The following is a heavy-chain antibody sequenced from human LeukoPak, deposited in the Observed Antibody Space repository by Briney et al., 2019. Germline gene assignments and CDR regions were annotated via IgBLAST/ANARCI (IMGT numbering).Heavy chain of an antibody. CDR3: ARDIWDSSGWYVPFDY. CDR2: ISAYNGNT. CDR1: GYTFTSYG. V-gene: IGHV1-18*04. D-gene: IGHD6-19*01. J-gene: IGHJ4*02. Sequence: ASVKVSCKASGYTFTSYGISWVRQAPGQGLEWMGWISAYNGNTNYAQKLQGRVTMTTDTSTSTAYMELRSLRSDDTAVYYCARDIWDSSGWYVPFDYWGQGTLSPSPQ.